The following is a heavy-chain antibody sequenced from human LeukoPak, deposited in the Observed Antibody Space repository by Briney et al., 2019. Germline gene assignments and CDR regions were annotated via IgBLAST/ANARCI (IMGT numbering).Heavy chain of an antibody. D-gene: IGHD3-3*01. Sequence: PSETLSLTCTVSGGSISSYYWSWIRQPPGKGLEWIGYIYYSGSTNYNPSLKSRVTISVDTSKNQFSLKLSSVTAADTAAYYCARHAGKAYYYDFWSGYLNWFDPWGQGTLVTVSS. CDR2: IYYSGST. J-gene: IGHJ5*02. CDR1: GGSISSYY. V-gene: IGHV4-59*08. CDR3: ARHAGKAYYYDFWSGYLNWFDP.